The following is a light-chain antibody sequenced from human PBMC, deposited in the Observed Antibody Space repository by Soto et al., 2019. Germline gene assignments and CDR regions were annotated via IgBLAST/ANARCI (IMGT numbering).Light chain of an antibody. CDR3: QQSFRSPIT. CDR2: KAS. V-gene: IGKV1-5*03. Sequence: DIQMTQSPSTLSGSVGDRVTITCRASQTISSWLAWYQQKPGKAPKLLIYKASTLKSGVPSRFSGSGSGTEFTLTIRSLQPEDFATYYCQQSFRSPITFGQGTKVDIK. CDR1: QTISSW. J-gene: IGKJ1*01.